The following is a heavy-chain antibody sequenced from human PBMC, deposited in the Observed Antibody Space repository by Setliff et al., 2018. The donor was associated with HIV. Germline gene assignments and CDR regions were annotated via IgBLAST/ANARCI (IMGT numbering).Heavy chain of an antibody. Sequence: GASVKVSCKASGYTFTSYAMHWVRQAPGQGLEWMGWINTNTGNPTYAQGFTVRFVFSLDTSVSTAYLQISSLKAEDTAVYYCARGLGVRHGPHCYMGVWGKGTTVTVSS. CDR1: GYTFTSYA. CDR2: INTNTGNP. V-gene: IGHV7-4-1*02. D-gene: IGHD3-16*01. CDR3: ARGLGVRHGPHCYMGV. J-gene: IGHJ6*03.